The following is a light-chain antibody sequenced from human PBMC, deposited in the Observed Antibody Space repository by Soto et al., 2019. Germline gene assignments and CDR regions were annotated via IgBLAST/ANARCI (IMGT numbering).Light chain of an antibody. CDR3: QQYDSSWT. V-gene: IGKV3-15*01. CDR2: GAS. J-gene: IGKJ1*01. CDR1: QSVSSN. Sequence: EIVLTQSPGTLSLSPGERATLSCRASQSVSSNLAWYQQKPGQAPRLLIYGASTRATGIPARFSASGSGTEFTLTITSLQPDDFATYYCQQYDSSWTFGQGTKVDI.